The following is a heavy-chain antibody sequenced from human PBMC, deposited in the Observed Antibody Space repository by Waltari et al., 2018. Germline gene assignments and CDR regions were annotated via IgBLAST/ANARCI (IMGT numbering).Heavy chain of an antibody. Sequence: QLQLQESGPGLVKPSETLSLTCTVSGVSISSTTYSWGWIRQPPGKGLEWVGTISYSGSTSYNPSLRSRVTISVDTSKNQFSLNLTSVTAADTAVYYCARAWLWPYNAFDIWGQGTMVTVSS. CDR2: ISYSGST. J-gene: IGHJ3*02. D-gene: IGHD5-18*01. V-gene: IGHV4-39*01. CDR1: GVSISSTTYS. CDR3: ARAWLWPYNAFDI.